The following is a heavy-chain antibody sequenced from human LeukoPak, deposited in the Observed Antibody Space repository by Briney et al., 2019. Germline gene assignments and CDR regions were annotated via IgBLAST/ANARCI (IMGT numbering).Heavy chain of an antibody. V-gene: IGHV1-18*01. CDR2: ISAYSGNT. J-gene: IGHJ6*02. CDR3: ARRSLYCSSTSCYILPYYYYYGMDV. CDR1: GYTFTSYG. D-gene: IGHD2-2*02. Sequence: ASVKVSCKASGYTFTSYGISWVRQAPGQGLEWMGWISAYSGNTNYAQKLQGRVTMTTDTSTSTAYMELRSLRSDDTAVYYCARRSLYCSSTSCYILPYYYYYGMDVWGQGTTVTVSS.